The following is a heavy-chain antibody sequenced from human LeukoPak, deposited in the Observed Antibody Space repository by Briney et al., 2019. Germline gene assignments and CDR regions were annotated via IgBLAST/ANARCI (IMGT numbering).Heavy chain of an antibody. D-gene: IGHD6-19*01. CDR1: GGSISSYY. V-gene: IGHV4-59*01. CDR2: IYYSGST. CDR3: AREEVAGTGWFDP. J-gene: IGHJ5*02. Sequence: SETLSLTCTVSGGSISSYYWSWIRQPPGKGLEWIGYIYYSGSTNYNPSLESRVTISVDTSKNQFSLKLSSVTAADTAVYYCAREEVAGTGWFDPWGQGTLVTVSS.